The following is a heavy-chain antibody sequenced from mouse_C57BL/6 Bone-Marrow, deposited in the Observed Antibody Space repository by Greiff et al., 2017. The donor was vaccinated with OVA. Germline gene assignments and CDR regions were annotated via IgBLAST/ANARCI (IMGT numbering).Heavy chain of an antibody. CDR3: TTFPNWDEDAY. CDR2: IDPENGDT. CDR1: GFNIKDDY. J-gene: IGHJ3*01. D-gene: IGHD4-1*01. Sequence: DVKLQESGAELVRPGASVKLSCTASGFNIKDDYMHWVKQRPEQGLEWIGWIDPENGDTEYASKFQGKATITADTSSNTAYLQLSSLTSEDTAVYYCTTFPNWDEDAYWGQGTLVTVSA. V-gene: IGHV14-4*01.